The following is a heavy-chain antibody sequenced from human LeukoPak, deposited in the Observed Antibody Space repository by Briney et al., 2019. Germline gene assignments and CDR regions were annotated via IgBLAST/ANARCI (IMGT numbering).Heavy chain of an antibody. J-gene: IGHJ4*02. V-gene: IGHV3-23*01. CDR3: ATSVAGKFDS. Sequence: GGSLRLSCAASGFTFSSYAMSWVRQAPGKGLEWVSAISGSGGSTYYADSVKGRFTISRDNSKNSLYLQINSLRAEDMAVYYCATSVAGKFDSWGQGTLVTVSS. D-gene: IGHD6-19*01. CDR2: ISGSGGST. CDR1: GFTFSSYA.